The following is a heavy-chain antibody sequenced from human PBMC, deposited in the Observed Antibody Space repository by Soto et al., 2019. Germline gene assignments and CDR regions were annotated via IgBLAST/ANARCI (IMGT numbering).Heavy chain of an antibody. J-gene: IGHJ6*02. CDR1: GFTFSSFA. CDR3: AGQLYSSGWYYYYYYGMDV. D-gene: IGHD6-19*01. Sequence: GSLRVPCGGSGFTFSSFAMHWVRQAPGKGPEWVAVISYDGSNKYYADSVKGRFTISRDNSKNTLYLQMNSLRAEDTAVYYCAGQLYSSGWYYYYYYGMDVWGQGTTVTVS. CDR2: ISYDGSNK. V-gene: IGHV3-30*16.